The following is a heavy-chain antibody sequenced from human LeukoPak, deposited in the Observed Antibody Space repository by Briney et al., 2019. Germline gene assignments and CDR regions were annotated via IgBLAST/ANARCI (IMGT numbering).Heavy chain of an antibody. D-gene: IGHD2-8*01. J-gene: IGHJ5*02. V-gene: IGHV4-34*01. CDR1: GGSFSGYY. CDR2: INHSGST. CDR3: ARGNGFHANWFDP. Sequence: SETLSLTCAVYGGSFSGYYWSWIRQPPGKGLEWIGEINHSGSTNYNPSLKSRVTISVDTSKNQFSLKLSSVTAADTAAYYCARGNGFHANWFDPWGQGTLVTVSS.